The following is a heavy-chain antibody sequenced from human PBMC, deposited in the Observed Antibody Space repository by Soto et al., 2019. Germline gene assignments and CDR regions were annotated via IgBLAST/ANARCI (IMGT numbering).Heavy chain of an antibody. J-gene: IGHJ4*02. V-gene: IGHV3-23*01. D-gene: IGHD1-26*01. CDR2: ISGGGSRT. Sequence: PGGALRHSCAAPGFTLSTHSINWVRPAPGKGLDWVSAISGGGSRTYYADSVKGRFTISRDNSKNTLYLQLDSLRAEDTALYYCAKPESSYSWGNGPDYWGQGTLVTVSS. CDR1: GFTLSTHS. CDR3: AKPESSYSWGNGPDY.